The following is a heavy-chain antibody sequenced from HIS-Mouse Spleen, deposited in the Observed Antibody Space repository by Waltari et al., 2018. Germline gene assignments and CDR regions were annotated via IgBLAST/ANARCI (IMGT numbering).Heavy chain of an antibody. V-gene: IGHV4-39*07. CDR3: AREIPYSSSWYDWYFDL. J-gene: IGHJ2*01. D-gene: IGHD6-13*01. Sequence: QLQLQESGPGLVKPSETLSLTCTVSGGSISSSSYYWGWIRQPPGKGLEWIGSSYYSGGTYYNPSLNGRVTISVDTAKNQFSLKLSSVTAADTAVYYCAREIPYSSSWYDWYFDLWGRGTLVTVSS. CDR1: GGSISSSSYY. CDR2: SYYSGGT.